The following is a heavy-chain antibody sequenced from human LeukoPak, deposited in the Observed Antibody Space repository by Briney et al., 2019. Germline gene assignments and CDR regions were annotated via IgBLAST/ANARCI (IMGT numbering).Heavy chain of an antibody. Sequence: SETLPLTCTVSGGSISSSSYYWGWIRQPPGKGLEWIGSIYYSGSTYYNPSLKSRVTISVDTSKNQFSLKLSSVTAADTAVYYCTRGSIAYYYMDVWGKGTTVTISS. D-gene: IGHD3-22*01. V-gene: IGHV4-39*07. CDR3: TRGSIAYYYMDV. CDR1: GGSISSSSYY. CDR2: IYYSGST. J-gene: IGHJ6*03.